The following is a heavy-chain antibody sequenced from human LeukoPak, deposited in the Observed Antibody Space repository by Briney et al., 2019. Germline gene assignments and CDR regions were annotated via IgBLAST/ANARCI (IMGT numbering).Heavy chain of an antibody. CDR3: ARGQFSYSSGWSRAEYFQH. Sequence: ASVKVSCKASGYTFTSYGISWVRQAPGQGLEWMGWISAYNGNTNYAQKLQGRVTITADKSTSTAYMELSSLRSEDTAVYYCARGQFSYSSGWSRAEYFQHWGQGTLVTVSS. D-gene: IGHD6-19*01. J-gene: IGHJ1*01. CDR2: ISAYNGNT. V-gene: IGHV1-18*01. CDR1: GYTFTSYG.